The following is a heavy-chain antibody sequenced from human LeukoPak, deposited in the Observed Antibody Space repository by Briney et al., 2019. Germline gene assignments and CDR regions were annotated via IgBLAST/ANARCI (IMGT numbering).Heavy chain of an antibody. J-gene: IGHJ4*02. CDR1: GFTLSIYS. Sequence: GGSLRLSCAASGFTLSIYSMIWVRRAPGKGLEWVSYISCSSSTIYYADSAKRRFTISRDNAKNSRYLPMNSQSAEDTAVFLCARGYSGVVDYWGQGTLVTVPS. D-gene: IGHD4-11*01. CDR2: ISCSSSTI. CDR3: ARGYSGVVDY. V-gene: IGHV3-48*01.